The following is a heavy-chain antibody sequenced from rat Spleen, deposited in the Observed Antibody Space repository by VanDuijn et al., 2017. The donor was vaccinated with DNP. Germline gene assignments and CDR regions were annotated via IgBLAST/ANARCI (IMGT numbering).Heavy chain of an antibody. V-gene: IGHV5-29*01. CDR2: ISYDGSST. Sequence: EVQLVESGGGLVQPGRSLKLSCAASGFTFSNYGMAWVRQAPTKGLEWVATISYDGSSTYYRDSVKGRFTISRDNAKSTLYLQMDSLRSEDTATYYCASSPIYYYSGDVGYWYFDFWGPGTMVTVSS. D-gene: IGHD1-1*01. J-gene: IGHJ1*01. CDR3: ASSPIYYYSGDVGYWYFDF. CDR1: GFTFSNYG.